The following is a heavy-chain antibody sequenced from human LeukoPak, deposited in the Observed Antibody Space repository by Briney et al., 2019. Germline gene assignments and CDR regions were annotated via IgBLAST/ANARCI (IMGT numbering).Heavy chain of an antibody. CDR2: ISSSGSTI. Sequence: GGSLRLSCAASGFIFSGFRMNWFRQAPGKGLEWVSFISSSGSTIYYADSVKGGFTISRDNAKNSLSLQMNSLRAEDTAVYYCARELIGTVTSGFWGQGTLVTVSS. V-gene: IGHV3-48*03. CDR3: ARELIGTVTSGF. D-gene: IGHD4-17*01. CDR1: GFIFSGFR. J-gene: IGHJ4*02.